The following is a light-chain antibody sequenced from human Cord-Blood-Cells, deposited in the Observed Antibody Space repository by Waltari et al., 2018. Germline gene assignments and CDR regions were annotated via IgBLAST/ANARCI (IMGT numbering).Light chain of an antibody. Sequence: QSALNQPAPVSGSPGQSITISCTGTSSDVGSYNLVSWYQKHPGKAPKLMIYEGSKRPSGVSNRFSGSKSCNTASLTISGLQAEDEADYYCCSYAGSSTWVFGGGTKLTVL. V-gene: IGLV2-23*01. CDR2: EGS. CDR1: SSDVGSYNL. CDR3: CSYAGSSTWV. J-gene: IGLJ3*02.